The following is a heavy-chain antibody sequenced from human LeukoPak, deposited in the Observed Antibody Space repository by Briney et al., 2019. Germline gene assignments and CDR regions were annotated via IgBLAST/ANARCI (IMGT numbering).Heavy chain of an antibody. CDR1: GFTFSSYG. CDR3: AKDARTWIQLRLHYYYYGMDV. CDR2: ISYDGSNK. Sequence: PGRSLRLSCAASGFTFSSYGMHWVRQAPGKGLEWVAVISYDGSNKYYADSVKGRFTISRDNSKNTLYLQMNSLRAEDTAVYYCAKDARTWIQLRLHYYYYGMDVWGQGTTVTVSS. J-gene: IGHJ6*02. D-gene: IGHD5-18*01. V-gene: IGHV3-30*18.